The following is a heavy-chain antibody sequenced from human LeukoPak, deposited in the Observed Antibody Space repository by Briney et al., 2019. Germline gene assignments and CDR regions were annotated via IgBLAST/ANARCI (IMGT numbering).Heavy chain of an antibody. V-gene: IGHV1-18*04. CDR3: ARCSRYYYGSGSYYNSDDASDI. CDR2: ISAYNGNT. Sequence: GASVKVSCKASGYTFTSYGISWVRQAPGQGLEWMGWISAYNGNTNYAQKLQGRVTMTTDTSTSTAYMEPRSLRSDDTAVYYCARCSRYYYGSGSYYNSDDASDIWGQGTMVTVSS. CDR1: GYTFTSYG. D-gene: IGHD3-10*01. J-gene: IGHJ3*02.